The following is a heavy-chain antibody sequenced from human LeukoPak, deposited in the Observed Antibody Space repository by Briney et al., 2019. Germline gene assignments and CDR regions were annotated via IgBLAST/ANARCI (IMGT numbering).Heavy chain of an antibody. CDR2: IFYSGST. D-gene: IGHD3-9*01. Sequence: SETLSLTCTVSGGSISSYYWSWIRQPPGKGLEWIGYIFYSGSTYYNPSLKSRVTISVDTSKNQFSLKLSSMTAADTAVYYCARANILTGYYQDIDYWGQGTLVTVSS. J-gene: IGHJ4*02. CDR3: ARANILTGYYQDIDY. V-gene: IGHV4-59*08. CDR1: GGSISSYY.